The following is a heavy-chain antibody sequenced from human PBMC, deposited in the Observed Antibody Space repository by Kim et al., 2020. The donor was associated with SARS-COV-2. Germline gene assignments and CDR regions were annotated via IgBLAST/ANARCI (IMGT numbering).Heavy chain of an antibody. Sequence: GGSLRLSCSASGFTVKSDYMSWVRQAPGKGLEWVSTIQSDGTIYYADSVKGRFTFSRDTSKNALYLQMNTLRGEDTAVYFCARDPGLPNGMDDWGQGTTVIVSS. V-gene: IGHV3-53*01. CDR2: IQSDGTI. J-gene: IGHJ6*02. CDR3: ARDPGLPNGMDD. CDR1: GFTVKSDY.